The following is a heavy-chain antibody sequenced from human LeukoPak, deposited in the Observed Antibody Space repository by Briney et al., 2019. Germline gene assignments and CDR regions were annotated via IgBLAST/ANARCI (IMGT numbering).Heavy chain of an antibody. CDR1: GFTFDDYA. J-gene: IGHJ4*02. CDR2: ISWNSGSI. V-gene: IGHV3-9*01. Sequence: PGRSPRLSCAASGFTFDDYAMHWVRQAPGKGLEWVSGISWNSGSIGYADSVKGRFTISRDNVKNSLYLQMNSLRTEDTALYHCAKDRGYQLLYYFDYWGQGTLVTVSS. CDR3: AKDRGYQLLYYFDY. D-gene: IGHD2-2*01.